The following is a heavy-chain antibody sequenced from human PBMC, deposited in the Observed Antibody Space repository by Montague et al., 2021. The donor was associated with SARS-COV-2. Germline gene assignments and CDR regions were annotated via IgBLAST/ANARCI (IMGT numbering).Heavy chain of an antibody. V-gene: IGHV4-39*01. CDR1: GGSISSRSHY. Sequence: SETLSLTCSVSGGSISSRSHYWGWIRQPPWKGLECVGSIYYIGTTFYXPSLKSRLAISIDTSKNQFSLKVTSVTAADTGVYYCARGATTGPGIWFDPWGQGTLVTVSS. D-gene: IGHD1-1*01. CDR2: IYYIGTT. CDR3: ARGATTGPGIWFDP. J-gene: IGHJ5*02.